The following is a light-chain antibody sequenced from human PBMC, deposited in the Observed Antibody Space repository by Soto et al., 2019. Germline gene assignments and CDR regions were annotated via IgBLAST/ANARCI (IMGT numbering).Light chain of an antibody. V-gene: IGKV3-20*01. CDR3: QQYGSSPIT. CDR1: QSVSSSY. J-gene: IGKJ5*01. CDR2: GAS. Sequence: EIVLTQSPGALSFSPGARATVACRASQSVSSSYLAWYQQKPGQAPRLLIYGASSRATGIPDRGSGSGSGTDFTLTSSSLEPEDFAVYYCQQYGSSPITFGQGTRLEIK.